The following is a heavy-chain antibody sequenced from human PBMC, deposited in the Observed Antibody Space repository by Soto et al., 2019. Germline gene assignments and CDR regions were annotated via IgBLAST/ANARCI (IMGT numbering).Heavy chain of an antibody. Sequence: SETLSLTCAVSGYSISSGYYWGWIRQPPGKGLEWIGSIYHSGSTYYNPSLKSRVTISVDTSKNQFSLKLSSVTAADTAVYYCARKGVVVPCYFDYWGQGTLVTVSS. CDR2: IYHSGST. J-gene: IGHJ4*02. CDR1: GYSISSGYY. V-gene: IGHV4-38-2*01. CDR3: ARKGVVVPCYFDY. D-gene: IGHD3-22*01.